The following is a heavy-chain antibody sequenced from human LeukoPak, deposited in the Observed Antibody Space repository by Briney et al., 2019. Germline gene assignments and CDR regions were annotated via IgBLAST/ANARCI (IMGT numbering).Heavy chain of an antibody. CDR2: IYYSGST. CDR1: GGSISSGDYY. V-gene: IGHV4-30-4*08. J-gene: IGHJ4*02. Sequence: SETLSLTCTVSGGSISSGDYYWSWIRQPPGKGLEWIGYIYYSGSTYYNPSLKSRVTISVDTSKNQFSLKLSSVTAADTAVYYCARAGPPHCSGGSCYSDWGQGTLVTASS. CDR3: ARAGPPHCSGGSCYSD. D-gene: IGHD2-15*01.